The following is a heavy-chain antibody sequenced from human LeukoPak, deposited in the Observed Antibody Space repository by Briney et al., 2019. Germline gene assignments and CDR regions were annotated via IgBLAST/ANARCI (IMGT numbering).Heavy chain of an antibody. CDR2: VYYIGTT. Sequence: PSETLSLTCIVSGGSVSSPNSYWSWIRQPPGKGLEWIGNVYYIGTTSYNSSLQSRVTISIDTSKNQFSLEVTSVIAADTAVYYCARNTSSSPWFDPWGQGTLVTVSS. D-gene: IGHD6-6*01. CDR3: ARNTSSSPWFDP. V-gene: IGHV4-61*01. CDR1: GGSVSSPNSY. J-gene: IGHJ5*02.